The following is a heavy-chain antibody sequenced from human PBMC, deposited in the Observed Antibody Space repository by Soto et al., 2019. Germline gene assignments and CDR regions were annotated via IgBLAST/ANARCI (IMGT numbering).Heavy chain of an antibody. CDR2: IIPIFGTA. V-gene: IGHV1-69*13. Sequence: SVKVSCKASGGTFSSYAISWVRQAPGQGLEWMGGIIPIFGTANYAQKFQGRVTITADESTSTAYMELSSLRSEDTAVYYCASPLGYCSSTSCSWEGFSYCMDVWGQGTTATVSS. CDR1: GGTFSSYA. J-gene: IGHJ6*02. D-gene: IGHD2-2*01. CDR3: ASPLGYCSSTSCSWEGFSYCMDV.